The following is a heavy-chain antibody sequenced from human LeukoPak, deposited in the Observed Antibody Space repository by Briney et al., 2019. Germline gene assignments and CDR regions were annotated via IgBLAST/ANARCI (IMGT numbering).Heavy chain of an antibody. CDR3: AKPLSSSGWSHPYYFDS. D-gene: IGHD6-19*01. CDR1: GFTFRSYA. V-gene: IGHV3-30*04. J-gene: IGHJ4*02. CDR2: ISYDGNNE. Sequence: PGGSLRLSCAASGFTFRSYAMHWVRQAPGKGLEWVAVISYDGNNEYYGESVKGRFTVSRDNSKSILYLLMNSLRVGDTAVYYFAKPLSSSGWSHPYYFDSWGQGTLVTVSS.